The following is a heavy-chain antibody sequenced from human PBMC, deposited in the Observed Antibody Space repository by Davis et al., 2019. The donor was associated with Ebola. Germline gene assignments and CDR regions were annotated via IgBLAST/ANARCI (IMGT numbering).Heavy chain of an antibody. CDR2: IYTTGET. J-gene: IGHJ5*02. CDR1: GFTVSSNY. D-gene: IGHD3-10*01. CDR3: VRARNPAGSGTFYSS. Sequence: GGSLRLSCAASGFTVSSNYMSWVRQAPGKGLEWVSSIYTTGETYYGDSVKGRFTISRDSSQNTLYLQMNNLRAEDTALYYCVRARNPAGSGTFYSSWGQGTLVAVSS. V-gene: IGHV3-53*01.